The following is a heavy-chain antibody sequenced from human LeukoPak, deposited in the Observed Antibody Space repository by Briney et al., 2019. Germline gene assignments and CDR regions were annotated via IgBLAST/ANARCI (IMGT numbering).Heavy chain of an antibody. D-gene: IGHD2-2*01. CDR2: ISAYNGNT. Sequence: ASVKVSCKASGYTFTSYGISWVRPAPGQGLEWVGWISAYNGNTNYAQKLQGRVTMTTDTSTSTAYMELRSLRSDDTAVYYCASDWADIVVVPAADYYYYGMDVWGQGTTVTVSS. CDR1: GYTFTSYG. CDR3: ASDWADIVVVPAADYYYYGMDV. V-gene: IGHV1-18*01. J-gene: IGHJ6*02.